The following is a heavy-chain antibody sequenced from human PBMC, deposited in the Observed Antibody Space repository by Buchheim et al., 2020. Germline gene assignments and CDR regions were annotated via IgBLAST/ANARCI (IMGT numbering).Heavy chain of an antibody. CDR1: GFTFSDYY. CDR2: ISGSGTTI. J-gene: IGHJ5*02. V-gene: IGHV3-11*01. D-gene: IGHD2-21*02. Sequence: QVELVESGGGLVKPGGSLRLSCAASGFTFSDYYMSWIRQAPRKGLEWVSFISGSGTTIYYADSVKGRFTISRDNAKNSLSLQMKSLGVEDTAKYFCARYPRGDYEDSWFDPWGQGTL. CDR3: ARYPRGDYEDSWFDP.